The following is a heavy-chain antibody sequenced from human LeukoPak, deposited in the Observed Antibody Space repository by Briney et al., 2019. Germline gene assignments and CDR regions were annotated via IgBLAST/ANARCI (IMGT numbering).Heavy chain of an antibody. V-gene: IGHV3-11*04. CDR2: ISSSGSTI. CDR1: GFTFSDYY. CDR3: AKDSGEYSSSSASSYYYYYYMDV. J-gene: IGHJ6*03. D-gene: IGHD6-6*01. Sequence: PGGSLRLSCAASGFTFSDYYMSWIRQAPGKGLEWDSYISSSGSTIYYADSVKGRFTISRDNAKNSLYLQMNSLRAEDTAVYYCAKDSGEYSSSSASSYYYYYYMDVWGKGTTVTVSS.